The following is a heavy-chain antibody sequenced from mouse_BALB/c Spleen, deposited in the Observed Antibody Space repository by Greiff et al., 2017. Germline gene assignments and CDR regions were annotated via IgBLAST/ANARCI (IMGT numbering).Heavy chain of an antibody. CDR2: ISYSGST. D-gene: IGHD3-1*01. Sequence: EVQLQQSGPGLVKPSQSLSLTCTVTGYSITSDYAWNWIRQFPGNKLEWMGYISYSGSTSYNPSLKSRISITRDTSKNQFFLQLNSVTTEDTATYYCARLGLYAMDYWGQGTSVTVSS. CDR1: GYSITSDYA. V-gene: IGHV3-2*02. CDR3: ARLGLYAMDY. J-gene: IGHJ4*01.